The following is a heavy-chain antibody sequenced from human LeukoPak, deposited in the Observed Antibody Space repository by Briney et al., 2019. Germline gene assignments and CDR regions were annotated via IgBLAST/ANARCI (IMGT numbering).Heavy chain of an antibody. CDR3: ARGVLGESLES. CDR1: GHTLTGYY. V-gene: IGHV1-2*02. D-gene: IGHD3-10*02. CDR2: MNPNVGGA. J-gene: IGHJ4*02. Sequence: ASVKVSYKASGHTLTGYYVHWVRQAPAQGLEWMGWMNPNVGGANFPQKFQDRVTVTSDPAISAAYMELRRLRCDDTAVYYCARGVLGESLESWGQGTLVTVSS.